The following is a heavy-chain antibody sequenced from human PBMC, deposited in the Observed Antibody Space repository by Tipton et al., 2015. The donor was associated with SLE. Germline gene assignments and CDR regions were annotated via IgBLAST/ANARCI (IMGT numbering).Heavy chain of an antibody. V-gene: IGHV4-61*02. Sequence: TLSLTCTVSGGSISSGSYYWSWIRQPAGKGLEWIGRIYTSGSTNYNPSLKSRVTISVDTSKNQFSLKLSSVTAADTAVYYCARKKVLRFLEWLPRDAFDIWGQGTMVTVSS. CDR3: ARKKVLRFLEWLPRDAFDI. CDR2: IYTSGST. D-gene: IGHD3-3*01. CDR1: GGSISSGSYY. J-gene: IGHJ3*02.